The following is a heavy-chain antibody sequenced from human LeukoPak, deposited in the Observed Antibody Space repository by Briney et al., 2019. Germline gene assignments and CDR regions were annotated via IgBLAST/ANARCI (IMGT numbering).Heavy chain of an antibody. CDR3: ARDMWFGELLPQAFDI. D-gene: IGHD3-10*01. Sequence: GGSLRLSCAASGFTSSGYEMNWVRQAPGKGLEWVSFISSSGSTTYYTDSVKGRFTISRDNAKNSMYLQMNSLRAEDTAFYYCARDMWFGELLPQAFDIWGQGILVTISS. CDR1: GFTSSGYE. CDR2: ISSSGSTT. V-gene: IGHV3-48*03. J-gene: IGHJ3*02.